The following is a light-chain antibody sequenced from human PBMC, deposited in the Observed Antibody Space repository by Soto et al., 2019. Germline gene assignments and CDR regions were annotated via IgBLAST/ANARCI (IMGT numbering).Light chain of an antibody. J-gene: IGKJ1*01. CDR1: QSVSGSH. Sequence: EIVLTQSPGTLSLSPGERATLSCRASQSVSGSHLAWYQQKPGQAPRLLIHGTSSRATGIPDRFSGSGSGTDFTLIVSRLEPEDFAVYYCQQYGASPTFGQGTKVDIK. CDR3: QQYGASPT. CDR2: GTS. V-gene: IGKV3-20*01.